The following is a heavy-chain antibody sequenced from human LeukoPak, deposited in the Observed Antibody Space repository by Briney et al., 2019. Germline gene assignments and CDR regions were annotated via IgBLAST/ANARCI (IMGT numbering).Heavy chain of an antibody. CDR2: INAGNGNT. V-gene: IGHV1-3*01. CDR3: AREACGDCCLNWFDP. Sequence: ASVKVSCKASGYTFTSYAMHWVRQAPGQRLEWMGWINAGNGNTKYSQKFQGRVTITRDTSASTAYMELSSLRSEDTAVYYCAREACGDCCLNWFDPWGQGTLVTVSS. CDR1: GYTFTSYA. J-gene: IGHJ5*02. D-gene: IGHD2-21*02.